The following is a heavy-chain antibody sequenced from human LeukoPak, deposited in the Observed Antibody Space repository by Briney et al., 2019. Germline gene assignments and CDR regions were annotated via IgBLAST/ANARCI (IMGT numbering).Heavy chain of an antibody. CDR2: IYNSGSI. CDR1: GYSMNTGYY. CDR3: ARNASVVVPSVMPEGLYFFDY. D-gene: IGHD2-2*01. Sequence: SETLSLTCAVSGYSMNTGYYWGWIRQSPGKGLEWIGSIYNSGSIYYNPSLKRRVTISVDPSKNQFFLKLTSVTAAATGVYYCARNASVVVPSVMPEGLYFFDYWGQGTLVTVSS. V-gene: IGHV4-38-2*01. J-gene: IGHJ4*02.